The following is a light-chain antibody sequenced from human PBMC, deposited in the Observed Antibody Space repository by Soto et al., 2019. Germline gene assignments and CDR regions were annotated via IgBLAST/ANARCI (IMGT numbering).Light chain of an antibody. CDR2: GTS. V-gene: IGKV3-20*01. CDR3: QQYASSPFT. Sequence: EIVLTQSPGTLSLSPGERATLSCRASQSVGSGYFAWYQQKPDQAPRLLIYGTSSRATDILNRFSGSASGTDFTLTISRLEPEDFAVYYCQQYASSPFTFGPGTKVDIK. CDR1: QSVGSGY. J-gene: IGKJ3*01.